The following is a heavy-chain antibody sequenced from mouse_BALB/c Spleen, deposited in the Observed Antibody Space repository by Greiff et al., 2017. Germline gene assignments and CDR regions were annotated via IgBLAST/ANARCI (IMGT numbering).Heavy chain of an antibody. Sequence: QVQLKEPGPGLVQPSQSLSITCTVSGFSLTSYGVHWVRQSPGQGLEWLGVIWSGGSTDYNAAFISRLSISKDNSKSQVFFKMNSLQADDTAIYYCARNLLWLRNYAMDYWGQGTSVTVSS. V-gene: IGHV2-4-1*01. J-gene: IGHJ4*01. CDR3: ARNLLWLRNYAMDY. CDR1: GFSLTSYG. D-gene: IGHD2-9*01. CDR2: IWSGGST.